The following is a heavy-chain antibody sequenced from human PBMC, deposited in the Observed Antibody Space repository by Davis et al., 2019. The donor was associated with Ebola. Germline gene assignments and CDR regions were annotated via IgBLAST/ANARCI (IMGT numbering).Heavy chain of an antibody. CDR2: IYPSGNT. CDR3: AIPNTYYYDSSGYYGQYYFDY. CDR1: GGSISSSTW. J-gene: IGHJ4*02. Sequence: MPSETLSLTCAVSGGSISSSTWWSWVRQSPGKGLEWIGEIYPSGNTNYNPSLKSRVTISVDRSKNQFSLKLSSVTAADTAVYYCAIPNTYYYDSSGYYGQYYFDYWGQGTLVTVSS. V-gene: IGHV4-4*02. D-gene: IGHD3-22*01.